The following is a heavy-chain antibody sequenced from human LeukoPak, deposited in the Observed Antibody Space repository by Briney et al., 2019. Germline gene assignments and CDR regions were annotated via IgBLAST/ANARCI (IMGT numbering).Heavy chain of an antibody. D-gene: IGHD3-3*01. CDR1: GFTFNDYA. Sequence: QTGGSLRLSCAASGFTFNDYAMYWVRQAPGKGLEWVSSISWNSGFIDYADSVKGRFTISRDNAKNSLYLQMNSLRAEDTAVYYCARDLRFSQCMWGQGTLVTVSS. J-gene: IGHJ4*02. CDR2: ISWNSGFI. V-gene: IGHV3-9*01. CDR3: ARDLRFSQCM.